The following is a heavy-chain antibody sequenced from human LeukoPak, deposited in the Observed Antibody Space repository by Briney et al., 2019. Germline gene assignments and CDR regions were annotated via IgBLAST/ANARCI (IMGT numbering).Heavy chain of an antibody. D-gene: IGHD5-24*01. CDR1: GFTFDDYA. J-gene: IGHJ4*02. CDR3: ARDYKADY. CDR2: ISWNSGSI. V-gene: IGHV3-9*01. Sequence: PGGSLRLSCAASGFTFDDYAMHWVRQAPGKGLEWVSGISWNSGSIGYADSVKGRFTISRDNAENTLYLQMNSLRAEDTAVYYCARDYKADYWGQGTLVTVSS.